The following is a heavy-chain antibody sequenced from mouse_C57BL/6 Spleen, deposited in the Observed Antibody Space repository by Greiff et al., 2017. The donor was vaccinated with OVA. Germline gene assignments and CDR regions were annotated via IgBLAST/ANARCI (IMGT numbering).Heavy chain of an antibody. J-gene: IGHJ4*01. CDR3: ARWLPLYYYAMDY. V-gene: IGHV2-9-1*01. CDR1: GFSLTSYA. D-gene: IGHD2-2*01. Sequence: VQVVESGPGLVAPSQSLSITCTVSGFSLTSYAISWVRQPPGKGLEWLGVIWTGGGTNYNSALKSRLSISKDNSKSQVFLKMNSLQTDDTARYYCARWLPLYYYAMDYWGQGTSVTVSS. CDR2: IWTGGGT.